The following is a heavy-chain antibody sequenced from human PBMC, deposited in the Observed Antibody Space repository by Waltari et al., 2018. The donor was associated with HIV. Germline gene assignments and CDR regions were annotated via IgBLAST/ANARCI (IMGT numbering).Heavy chain of an antibody. V-gene: IGHV3-7*01. CDR3: ARESEWLYSAFFDL. J-gene: IGHJ5*02. CDR2: ISSDGRET. D-gene: IGHD6-19*01. Sequence: QMIQSEGGRVRLGGSFSVSCFASGVAFNDHWGTWIRQPPGEGLEWVASISSDGRETHYVDSVKGRFYIFRDNASNSVHLDMNNLRGADTGLYFCARESEWLYSAFFDLWGRGTLITVSS. CDR1: GVAFNDHW.